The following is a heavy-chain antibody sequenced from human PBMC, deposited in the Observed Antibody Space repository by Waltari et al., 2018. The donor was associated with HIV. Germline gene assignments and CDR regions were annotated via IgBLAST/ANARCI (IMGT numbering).Heavy chain of an antibody. Sequence: QLQLQESGPGLVKSSETLSLTCTVSGGSMTSSSYYWGWIRQPPGKGLEWIGSMSYSGSTYHNPSLRSRLTISVDTSKNQFSLQLTSVTAADTAVYYCARSFSGYSNYFDPWGQGTLVTVSS. CDR2: MSYSGST. V-gene: IGHV4-39*01. CDR1: GGSMTSSSYY. D-gene: IGHD4-4*01. J-gene: IGHJ5*02. CDR3: ARSFSGYSNYFDP.